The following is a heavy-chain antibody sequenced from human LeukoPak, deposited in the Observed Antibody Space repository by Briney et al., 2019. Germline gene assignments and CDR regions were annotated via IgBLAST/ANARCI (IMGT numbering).Heavy chain of an antibody. CDR3: ARTGDSSGWFYYYYYMDV. CDR2: IYYSGST. D-gene: IGHD6-19*01. CDR1: SGSISSSSYY. J-gene: IGHJ6*03. V-gene: IGHV4-39*07. Sequence: SETLSLTCTVSSGSISSSSYYWGWIRQPPGKGLEWIGSIYYSGSTYYNPSLKSRVTISVDTSKNQFSLKLSSVTAADTAVYYCARTGDSSGWFYYYYYMDVWGKGTTVTVSS.